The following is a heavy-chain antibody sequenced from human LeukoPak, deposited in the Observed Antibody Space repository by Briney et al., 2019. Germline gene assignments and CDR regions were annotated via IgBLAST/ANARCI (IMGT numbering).Heavy chain of an antibody. CDR1: GFTFSIYG. J-gene: IGHJ6*03. CDR2: IRYDGSNK. D-gene: IGHD3-3*01. Sequence: GGSLRLSCAASGFTFSIYGMHWVRQAPDKGLEWVAYIRYDGSNKYYADSVKGRFTISRDNSKNTLYLQMNSLRAEDTAVYYCAKTPMSRLRFLEWDSPDYYYMDVWGKGTTVTVSS. CDR3: AKTPMSRLRFLEWDSPDYYYMDV. V-gene: IGHV3-30*02.